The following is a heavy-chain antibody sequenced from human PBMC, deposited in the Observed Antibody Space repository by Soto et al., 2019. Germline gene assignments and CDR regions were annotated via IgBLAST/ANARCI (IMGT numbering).Heavy chain of an antibody. V-gene: IGHV4-4*02. D-gene: IGHD3-22*01. CDR1: GGSISSSNW. CDR2: IYHSGST. J-gene: IGHJ4*02. CDR3: AIRHDSTSYINY. Sequence: SETLSLTCAVSGGSISSSNWWSWVRQPPGKGLEWIGEIYHSGSTNYNPSLKSRVTISVDPSKKQFSLKLSSVTAADTAVYYCAIRHDSTSYINYWGQGALVTVSS.